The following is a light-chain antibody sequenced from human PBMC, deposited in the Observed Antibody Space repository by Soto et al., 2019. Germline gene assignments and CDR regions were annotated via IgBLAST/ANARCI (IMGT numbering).Light chain of an antibody. CDR3: SSYAPSDVV. Sequence: QSVLTQPASVSGSPGQSITISCTGTSSDVGGYNYVSWYQQHPGKAPNLMIYDVNKRPSGVPDRFSGSKSGNTASLTVSGLQAADEAYYFCSSYAPSDVVFGGGTKLTVL. J-gene: IGLJ2*01. CDR1: SSDVGGYNY. V-gene: IGLV2-8*01. CDR2: DVN.